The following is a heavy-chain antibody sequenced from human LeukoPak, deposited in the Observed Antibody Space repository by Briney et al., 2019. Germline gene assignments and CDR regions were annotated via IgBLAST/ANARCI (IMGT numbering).Heavy chain of an antibody. CDR3: ARDGIVVVPAAISSWGLQPNYYYYGMDV. D-gene: IGHD2-2*01. V-gene: IGHV3-21*04. CDR2: FSTTNFYI. J-gene: IGHJ6*02. Sequence: KPGGSLRLSCAASGFTFSTYSMNWVRQAPGQGLEWVASFSTTNFYIYYADSVKGRFTISRDNAKNSLYLQMNSLRAEDTAVYYCARDGIVVVPAAISSWGLQPNYYYYGMDVWGQGTTVTVSS. CDR1: GFTFSTYS.